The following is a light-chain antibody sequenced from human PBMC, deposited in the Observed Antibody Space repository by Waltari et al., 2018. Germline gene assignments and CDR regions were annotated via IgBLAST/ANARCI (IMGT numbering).Light chain of an antibody. CDR3: RSYTSRYTSV. Sequence: QSALTQPASVSGSPGQSITISCTGTRSEVGGYNAVSWYQQHPGKAPKVIIYEVYNRPSVASDRFSGSKSGNPASLIISGLQADDQADYYCRSYTSRYTSVFGSGTKVTVL. CDR1: RSEVGGYNA. CDR2: EVY. J-gene: IGLJ1*01. V-gene: IGLV2-14*01.